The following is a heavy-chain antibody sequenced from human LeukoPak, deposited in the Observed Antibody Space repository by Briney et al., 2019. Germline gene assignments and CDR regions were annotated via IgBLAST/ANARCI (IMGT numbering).Heavy chain of an antibody. CDR3: ATHSGYDLLYYCYYMDV. Sequence: ASVKVSCKASGYTFTSYFMHWMRQAPGQGPECMGIINPRGGSTEYSHKFQGRVTMTEDTSTDTAYMELSSLRSEDTAVYYCATHSGYDLLYYCYYMDVWGKGTTVTVSS. CDR1: GYTFTSYF. V-gene: IGHV1-46*01. CDR2: INPRGGST. D-gene: IGHD5-12*01. J-gene: IGHJ6*03.